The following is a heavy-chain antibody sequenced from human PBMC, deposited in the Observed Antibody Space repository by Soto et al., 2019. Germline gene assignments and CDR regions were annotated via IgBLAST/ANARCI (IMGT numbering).Heavy chain of an antibody. Sequence: QVQLVQSGAEVKKPGSSVKVSCKASGGTFSSYAISWVRQAPGQGLEWMGGIIPIFGTANYAQKFQGRVTITADESTSTAYMGLSSLRSEDTAVYYCAGEFGITVGGVSASNWYYFDYWGQGTPVTVSS. CDR2: IIPIFGTA. CDR1: GGTFSSYA. D-gene: IGHD3-16*01. J-gene: IGHJ4*02. CDR3: AGEFGITVGGVSASNWYYFDY. V-gene: IGHV1-69*01.